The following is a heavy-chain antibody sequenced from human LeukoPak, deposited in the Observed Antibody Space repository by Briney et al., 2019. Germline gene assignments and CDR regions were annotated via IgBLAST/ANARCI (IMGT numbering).Heavy chain of an antibody. D-gene: IGHD3-16*02. V-gene: IGHV1-69*04. J-gene: IGHJ4*02. CDR3: ASRAVDYDYVWGSYRKYYFGY. CDR2: IIPILGIA. CDR1: GGTFSSYA. Sequence: SVKVSCKASGGTFSSYAISWVRQAPGQGLEWMGRIIPILGIANYAQKFQGRVTITADKSTSTAYMELSSLRSEDTAVYYCASRAVDYDYVWGSYRKYYFGYWGQGTLVTVSS.